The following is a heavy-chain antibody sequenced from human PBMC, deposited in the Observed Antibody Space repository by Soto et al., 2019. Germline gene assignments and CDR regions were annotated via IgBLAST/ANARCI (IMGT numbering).Heavy chain of an antibody. V-gene: IGHV3-23*01. CDR1: GFTFSSYA. CDR3: ARDPSTGSADY. Sequence: EVQLLESGGDLVQPGGSPRLSCAASGFTFSSYAMNWVRRAPGKGLEWVSTISASGGSTYYTDSVKGRFTISRDNSKNTLSLQMNSLRAEDTAVYYCARDPSTGSADYWGQGTLVTVSS. J-gene: IGHJ4*02. CDR2: ISASGGST. D-gene: IGHD3-9*01.